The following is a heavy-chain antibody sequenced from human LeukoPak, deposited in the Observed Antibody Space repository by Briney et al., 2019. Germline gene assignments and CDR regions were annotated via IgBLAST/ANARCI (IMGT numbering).Heavy chain of an antibody. D-gene: IGHD6-19*01. V-gene: IGHV1-46*01. CDR2: INPSGGST. Sequence: GASVKVSCKASGYTFTSYYMHWVRQAPGQGLEWMGIINPSGGSTSYAQKFQGRVTMTTDTSTTTAYMELRSLRSDDTAVYYCARPRVAGSFDYWGQGTLVTVSS. CDR3: ARPRVAGSFDY. CDR1: GYTFTSYY. J-gene: IGHJ4*02.